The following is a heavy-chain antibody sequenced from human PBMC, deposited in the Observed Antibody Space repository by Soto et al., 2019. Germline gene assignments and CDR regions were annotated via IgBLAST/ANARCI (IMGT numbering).Heavy chain of an antibody. V-gene: IGHV1-69*01. J-gene: IGHJ3*02. Sequence: SVKASSKASGGTFSSCAICSVRHTPGQGLEWMGGIIPIFGTANYAQKFQGRVTITADESTSTAYMELSSLRSEETAVYYCAREARMKWGGSPYAFDIWGQGTMVTVTS. CDR3: AREARMKWGGSPYAFDI. D-gene: IGHD3-16*01. CDR1: GGTFSSCA. CDR2: IIPIFGTA.